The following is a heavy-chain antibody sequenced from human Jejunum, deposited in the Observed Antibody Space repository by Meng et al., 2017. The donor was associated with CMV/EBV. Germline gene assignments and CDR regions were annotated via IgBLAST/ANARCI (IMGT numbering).Heavy chain of an antibody. V-gene: IGHV3-73*01. D-gene: IGHD2-21*01. CDR3: ARQARDGDCCLDY. CDR1: FPVSGSA. CDR2: IRSKANSYAT. Sequence: FPVSGSAIHWVRQASGKGLEWVGRIRSKANSYATVYAATMKGRFTISRDDSENTAYLQMNSLKTEDTAVYYCARQARDGDCCLDYWGQGTLVTVSS. J-gene: IGHJ4*02.